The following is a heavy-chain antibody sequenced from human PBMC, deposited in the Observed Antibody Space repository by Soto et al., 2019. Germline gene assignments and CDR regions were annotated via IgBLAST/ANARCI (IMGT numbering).Heavy chain of an antibody. CDR1: GFLFNTYW. CDR3: AIGGGDYNYLDS. Sequence: EVQLVESGGGLVQPGGSLRLSCAASGFLFNTYWMFWVRQAPRKGLLWVSRIKSDGSSTNYADSVKGRCTISSDNAKNTLYLQMTSLRAEDTAVYYCAIGGGDYNYLDSWGQGILVTVSS. J-gene: IGHJ4*02. CDR2: IKSDGSST. V-gene: IGHV3-74*01. D-gene: IGHD3-9*01.